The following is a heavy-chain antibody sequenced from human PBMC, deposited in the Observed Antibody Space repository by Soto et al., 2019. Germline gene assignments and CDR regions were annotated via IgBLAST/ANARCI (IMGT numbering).Heavy chain of an antibody. J-gene: IGHJ4*02. CDR3: ATGRHYYDSSGYYYRDY. D-gene: IGHD3-22*01. Sequence: ASVKVSCKGSGYTLTELSMHWVRQAPGKGLEWMGGFDPEDGETIYAQKFQGRVTMTEDTSTDTAYMELSSLRSEDTAVYYCATGRHYYDSSGYYYRDYWGQGTLVTVS. CDR1: GYTLTELS. V-gene: IGHV1-24*01. CDR2: FDPEDGET.